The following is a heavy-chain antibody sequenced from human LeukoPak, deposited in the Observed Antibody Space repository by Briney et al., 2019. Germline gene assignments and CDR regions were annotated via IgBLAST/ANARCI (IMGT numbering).Heavy chain of an antibody. CDR3: ARLPGSGSYYPDY. D-gene: IGHD3-10*01. J-gene: IGHJ4*02. CDR1: GFTVSSNY. CDR2: IYSGGST. Sequence: GGSLRLSCAASGFTVSSNYMSWVRQAPGKGLEWVSVIYSGGSTYYADSVKGRFTISRDNAKNSLYLQMNSLRAEDTAVYYCARLPGSGSYYPDYWGQGTLVTVSS. V-gene: IGHV3-66*04.